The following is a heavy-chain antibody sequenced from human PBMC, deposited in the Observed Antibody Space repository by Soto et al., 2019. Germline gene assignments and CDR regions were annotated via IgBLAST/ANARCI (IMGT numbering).Heavy chain of an antibody. V-gene: IGHV1-69*12. CDR1: GGTFSSYA. Sequence: QVQLMQSGAEVKKPGSSVKVSCKASGGTFSSYAIRWVRQAPGQGLEWMGGIIPIFGTANYAQKFQGRVTIPADESTSTAYMERSSLRSADTAVYYCARDGGVYDYSPFAYWGQGTLVTVSS. CDR3: ARDGGVYDYSPFAY. J-gene: IGHJ4*02. CDR2: IIPIFGTA. D-gene: IGHD4-4*01.